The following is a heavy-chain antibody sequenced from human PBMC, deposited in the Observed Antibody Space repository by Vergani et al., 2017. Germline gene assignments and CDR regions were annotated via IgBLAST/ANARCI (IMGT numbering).Heavy chain of an antibody. V-gene: IGHV4-39*01. CDR3: ASYHYDTSGSVDY. D-gene: IGHD3-22*01. CDR2: MYYSGRT. Sequence: QLQLQKSGPALLKPSETLSLSCTVSGGSIISSNYYWCWIRQPPGKGLDWIGSMYYSGRTYYNPSLKSRVTISVDTSKNQFSLKLSSVTAADTAVYYCASYHYDTSGSVDYWGQGTLVTVSS. CDR1: GGSIISSNYY. J-gene: IGHJ4*02.